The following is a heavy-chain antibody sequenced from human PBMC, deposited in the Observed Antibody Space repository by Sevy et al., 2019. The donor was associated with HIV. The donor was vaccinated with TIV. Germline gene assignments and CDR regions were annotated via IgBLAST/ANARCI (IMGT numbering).Heavy chain of an antibody. V-gene: IGHV3-30*02. J-gene: IGHJ4*02. D-gene: IGHD3-16*01. Sequence: GGSLRLSCAASGFSFSSYGMHWVRQAPGKGLEWMSYIQYDGSNKDYADSVKGRFTISRDNSKNTLYLKMNSLRVEDRAVFYGVKEGGGGGGDHWGQGTLVTVSS. CDR3: VKEGGGGGGDH. CDR1: GFSFSSYG. CDR2: IQYDGSNK.